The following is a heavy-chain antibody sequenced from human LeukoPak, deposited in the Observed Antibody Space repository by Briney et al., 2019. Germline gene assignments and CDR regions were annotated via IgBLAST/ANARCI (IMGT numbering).Heavy chain of an antibody. CDR3: AREWYCSSTSCYNDAFDI. CDR2: MNPNSGNT. J-gene: IGHJ3*02. V-gene: IGHV1-8*02. Sequence: GASVKVSCKASGYTFTSYGISWVRQAPGQGLEWMGWMNPNSGNTGYAQKFQGRVTMTRNTSISTAYMELSSLRSEDTAVYYCAREWYCSSTSCYNDAFDIWGQGTMVTVSS. CDR1: GYTFTSYG. D-gene: IGHD2-2*02.